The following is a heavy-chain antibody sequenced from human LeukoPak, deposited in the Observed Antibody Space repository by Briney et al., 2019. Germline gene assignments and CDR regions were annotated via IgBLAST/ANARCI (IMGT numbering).Heavy chain of an antibody. D-gene: IGHD2-21*02. CDR1: GFTFSTYV. CDR3: AKKVPAYNPFDF. CDR2: ITGSGGIT. J-gene: IGHJ4*02. Sequence: GGSLRLSCAASGFTFSTYVMSWVCQAPGKGLEWVSGITGSGGITDYADSVKGRFTISRDNSKNTLYLQMNSLRAEDTAVYFCAKKVPAYNPFDFWGQGTLVTVS. V-gene: IGHV3-23*01.